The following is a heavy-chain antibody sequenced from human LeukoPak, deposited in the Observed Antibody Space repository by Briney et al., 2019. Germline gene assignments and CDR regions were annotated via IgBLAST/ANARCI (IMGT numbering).Heavy chain of an antibody. D-gene: IGHD3-9*01. J-gene: IGHJ4*02. CDR1: GGNFNFYA. CDR3: AIKDHILTASGLGPHIPHYFDY. CDR2: IIPIAGTT. V-gene: IGHV1-69*13. Sequence: SVNVSCKATGGNFNFYAISWLRQAPGQGLEWMGGIIPIAGTTNYAQKSQGRVTITADESTSTAYMELSSLRSEDTAVYYCAIKDHILTASGLGPHIPHYFDYWGQGTPVTVSS.